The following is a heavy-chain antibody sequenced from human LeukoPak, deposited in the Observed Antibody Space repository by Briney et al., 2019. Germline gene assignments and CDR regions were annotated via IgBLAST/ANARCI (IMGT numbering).Heavy chain of an antibody. D-gene: IGHD1-26*01. V-gene: IGHV3-74*01. Sequence: GGSLRLSCAASGFTFSSYWMSWVRQAPGKGLMWVSQINSDGSATSCADPVKGRCTISRDNAKNSLYLQMNSLRAEDTAVYYCARVVGATLYFQHWGQGTLVTVSS. CDR1: GFTFSSYW. CDR3: ARVVGATLYFQH. J-gene: IGHJ1*01. CDR2: INSDGSAT.